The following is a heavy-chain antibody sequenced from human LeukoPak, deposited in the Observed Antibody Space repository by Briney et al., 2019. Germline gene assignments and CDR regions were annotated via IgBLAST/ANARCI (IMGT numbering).Heavy chain of an antibody. V-gene: IGHV4-59*01. CDR2: IYYSGST. J-gene: IGHJ4*02. D-gene: IGHD3-22*01. Sequence: SETLSLTCTVSGGSISSYYWSWIRQPPGKGLERIGYIYYSGSTNYNPSLKSRVTISVDTSKNQFSLKLSSVTAADTAVYYCARGRYDSSGYSFDYWGQGTLVTVSS. CDR1: GGSISSYY. CDR3: ARGRYDSSGYSFDY.